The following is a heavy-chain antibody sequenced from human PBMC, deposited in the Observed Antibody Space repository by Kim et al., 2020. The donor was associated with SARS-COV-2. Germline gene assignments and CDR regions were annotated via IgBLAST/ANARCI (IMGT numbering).Heavy chain of an antibody. J-gene: IGHJ4*02. V-gene: IGHV4-4*08. CDR1: GGSISDYY. D-gene: IGHD3-10*01. CDR2: IYPSGST. CDR3: ARKGRGLCYFDY. Sequence: SETLSLTCTVSGGSISDYYWSWIRQSPGKGLEWIGFIYPSGSTNYNPSLRSRVTISLDTSKNQFSLKLSSVTAADTAVYHCARKGRGLCYFDYWGQGSLVTVSS.